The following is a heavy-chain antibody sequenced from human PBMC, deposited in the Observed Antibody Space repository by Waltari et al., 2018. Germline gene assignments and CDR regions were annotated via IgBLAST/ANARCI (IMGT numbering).Heavy chain of an antibody. CDR3: ARHWKRNGYRFDP. D-gene: IGHD5-12*01. CDR1: GGSISSSRYY. J-gene: IGHJ5*02. CDR2: LYYSGSI. Sequence: QLQLQESGPGLVKPSETLSLTCSVSGGSISSSRYYWGWIRQSPGKGLEWIGSLYYSGSIYYNPTLQSRVTISGDTSKNQFSLNLSSVTAADTAVYYCARHWKRNGYRFDPWGQGTRVNVSS. V-gene: IGHV4-39*01.